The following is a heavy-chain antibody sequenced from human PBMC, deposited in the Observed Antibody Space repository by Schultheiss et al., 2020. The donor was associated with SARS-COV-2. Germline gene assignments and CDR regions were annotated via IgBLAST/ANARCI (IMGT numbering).Heavy chain of an antibody. CDR3: AGALTTVPTG. V-gene: IGHV4-61*02. CDR2: IYTSGST. CDR1: GGSISSGGYY. J-gene: IGHJ4*02. Sequence: SQTLSLTCTVSGGSISSGGYYWSWIRQPAGKGLEWIGRIYTSGSTNYNPSLKSRVTMSVDTSKNQFSLKLSSVTAADTAVYYCAGALTTVPTGWGQGTLVTVSS. D-gene: IGHD4-17*01.